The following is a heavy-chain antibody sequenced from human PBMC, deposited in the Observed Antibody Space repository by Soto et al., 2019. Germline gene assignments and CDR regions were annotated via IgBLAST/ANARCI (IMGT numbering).Heavy chain of an antibody. J-gene: IGHJ6*02. CDR1: GFTFSSYG. CDR3: AKDMVAATYSLIYYYYGMDA. D-gene: IGHD2-15*01. V-gene: IGHV3-30*18. Sequence: PGGSLRLSCAASGFTFSSYGMHWVRQAPGKGLEWVAVISYDGSNKYYADSVKGRFTISRDNSKNTLYLQMNSLRAEDTAVYYCAKDMVAATYSLIYYYYGMDAWGQGTTVTVSS. CDR2: ISYDGSNK.